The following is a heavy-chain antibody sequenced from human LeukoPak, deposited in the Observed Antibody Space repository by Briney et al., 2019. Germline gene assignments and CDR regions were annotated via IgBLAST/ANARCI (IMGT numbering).Heavy chain of an antibody. J-gene: IGHJ4*02. Sequence: SETLSLTCTVSGGSISSYYWSWIRQPPGKELECFGYIYYSGSTNYNPSLKTRVTISVDTSKNQFPLKLSSVTAADTAVYYCARHSGSRTKYYYFDYWGQGTLVTVSS. V-gene: IGHV4-59*01. CDR3: ARHSGSRTKYYYFDY. D-gene: IGHD6-19*01. CDR2: IYYSGST. CDR1: GGSISSYY.